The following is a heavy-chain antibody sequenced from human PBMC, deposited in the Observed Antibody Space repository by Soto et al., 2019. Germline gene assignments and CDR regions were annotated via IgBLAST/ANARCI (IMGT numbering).Heavy chain of an antibody. CDR2: FYYSGST. J-gene: IGHJ4*02. CDR3: ARGLNGYLYYFDY. Sequence: PSETLSLTCTVSGGSISSGGYSWGWIRQPPGQGLEWIGLFYYSGSTHYNPSLKSRLTVSVDTSKNQFSLKVSSVTAADTAVYYCARGLNGYLYYFDYWGQGTLVTVSS. D-gene: IGHD5-18*01. CDR1: GGSISSGGYS. V-gene: IGHV4-39*01.